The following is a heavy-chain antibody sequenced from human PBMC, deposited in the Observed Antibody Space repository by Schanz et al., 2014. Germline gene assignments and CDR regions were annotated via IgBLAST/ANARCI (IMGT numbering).Heavy chain of an antibody. J-gene: IGHJ4*02. CDR2: ISYHGSER. CDR1: GFSFSDYG. Sequence: QVQLGEEGGGVVQPGRSLRLSCAGSGFSFSDYGMHWVRQAPGRGLEWVAVISYHGSERYYADSVKGRFTISRDNSKNTLYLQMNSLRTEDTAVYFCAKSYDTSGYSGCDYWGQGTLGAVSS. CDR3: AKSYDTSGYSGCDY. D-gene: IGHD3-22*01. V-gene: IGHV3-30*18.